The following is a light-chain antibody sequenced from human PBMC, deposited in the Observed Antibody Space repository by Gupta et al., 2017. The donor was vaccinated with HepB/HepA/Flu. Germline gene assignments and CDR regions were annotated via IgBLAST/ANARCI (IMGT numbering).Light chain of an antibody. CDR3: QSYGSGLNPHVV. J-gene: IGLJ2*01. Sequence: QSVLTQPPSVSGAPGQRVTISCSGSSSNIGAGFDVQWYQQLPETAPKLLIYGNTNRPSGVPDRFSGSKSGTSASLAITGLQAEDEADYYCQSYGSGLNPHVVFGGGTKLTVL. CDR2: GNT. CDR1: SSNIGAGFD. V-gene: IGLV1-40*01.